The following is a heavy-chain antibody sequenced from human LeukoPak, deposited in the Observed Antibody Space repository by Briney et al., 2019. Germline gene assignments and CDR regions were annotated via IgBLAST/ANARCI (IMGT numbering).Heavy chain of an antibody. CDR2: IKSKTDGATT. CDR1: GFTFSSYA. V-gene: IGHV3-15*01. J-gene: IGHJ4*02. CDR3: TTDPRN. Sequence: GGSLRLSCAASGFTFSSYAMHWVRQAPGKGLEWVGRIKSKTDGATTDYAAPVKGRITISRDDSKNMLYLQMNSLITEDTAVYYCTTDPRNWGQGTLVTVSS.